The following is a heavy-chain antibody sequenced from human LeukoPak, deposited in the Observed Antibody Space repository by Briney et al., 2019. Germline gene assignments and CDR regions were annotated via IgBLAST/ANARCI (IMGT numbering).Heavy chain of an antibody. Sequence: PSETLSLTCAVYGGSFSGYYWSWIRQPPGKWLEWIGEINHSGSTNYNPSLKSRVTISVDTSKNQFSLKLSSVTAADTAVYYCASLDDSSGLDDYWGQGTLVTVSS. D-gene: IGHD3-22*01. V-gene: IGHV4-34*01. CDR3: ASLDDSSGLDDY. CDR1: GGSFSGYY. CDR2: INHSGST. J-gene: IGHJ4*02.